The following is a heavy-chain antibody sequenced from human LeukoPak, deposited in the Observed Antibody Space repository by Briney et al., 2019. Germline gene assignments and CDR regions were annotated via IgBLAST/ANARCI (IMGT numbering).Heavy chain of an antibody. CDR2: ISGSGGST. CDR3: ARGSGSSWYFYFDY. D-gene: IGHD6-13*01. J-gene: IGHJ4*02. Sequence: GGSLRLSCAASGFTFSSYAMSWVRQSPGKGLEWVSAISGSGGSTYYADSVKGRFTISRDDAQNSLYLQMNSLRVEDTALYYCARGSGSSWYFYFDYWGQGTLVTVSS. V-gene: IGHV3-23*01. CDR1: GFTFSSYA.